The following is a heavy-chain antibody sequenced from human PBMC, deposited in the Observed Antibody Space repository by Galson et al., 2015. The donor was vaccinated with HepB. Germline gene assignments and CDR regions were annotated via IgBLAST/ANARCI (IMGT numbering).Heavy chain of an antibody. CDR1: SGSISSYY. CDR2: IYYSGST. D-gene: IGHD6-13*01. Sequence: ETLSLTCTVSSGSISSYYWSWIRQPPGKGLEWIGYIYYSGSTNYNPSLKSRVTISVDTSKNQFSLKLSSVTAADTAVYYCARDLPVSSSSLYYYYYMDVWGKGTTVTVSS. CDR3: ARDLPVSSSSLYYYYYMDV. V-gene: IGHV4-59*01. J-gene: IGHJ6*03.